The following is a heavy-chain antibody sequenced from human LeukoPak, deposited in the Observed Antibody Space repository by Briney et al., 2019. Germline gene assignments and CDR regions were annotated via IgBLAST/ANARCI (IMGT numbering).Heavy chain of an antibody. V-gene: IGHV3-48*03. CDR1: GSTFSNYE. CDR2: ISHSGRTI. D-gene: IGHD6-13*01. Sequence: GGSLRLSCAASGSTFSNYELNWVRQAPGKGLEWVSYISHSGRTIYSADSVKGRFTISRDNAKNSLYLQMNSLRAEDTAVYYCARGVGSSWPGWFDPWGQGTLVTVSS. CDR3: ARGVGSSWPGWFDP. J-gene: IGHJ5*02.